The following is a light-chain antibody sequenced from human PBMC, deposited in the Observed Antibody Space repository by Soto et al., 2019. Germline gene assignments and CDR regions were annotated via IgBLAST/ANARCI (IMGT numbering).Light chain of an antibody. CDR3: SSYSTTSTLVV. CDR2: ELT. CDR1: SSDVGADNY. Sequence: QSVLTQPASVSGSPGQSITISCTVTSSDVGADNYVCWYQQHPDNAPKLIIYELTNRPSGVSNRFSGSKSGNTASLTISGLQAEDEADYYCSSYSTTSTLVVFGGGTKVTVL. J-gene: IGLJ3*02. V-gene: IGLV2-14*03.